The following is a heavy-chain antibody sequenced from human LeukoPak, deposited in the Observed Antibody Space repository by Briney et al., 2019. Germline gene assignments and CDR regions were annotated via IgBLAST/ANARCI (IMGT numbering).Heavy chain of an antibody. V-gene: IGHV4-34*01. CDR2: INHSGST. D-gene: IGHD3-10*01. CDR3: ARGRLYYYGSGSYYPLVTFDI. CDR1: GGSFSGYY. J-gene: IGHJ3*02. Sequence: SETLSLTCAVYGGSFSGYYWSWIRQSPGKGLEWIGEINHSGSTNYNPSLKSRVTISVDTSKNQFSLKLSSVTAADTAVYYCARGRLYYYGSGSYYPLVTFDIWGQGTMVTVSS.